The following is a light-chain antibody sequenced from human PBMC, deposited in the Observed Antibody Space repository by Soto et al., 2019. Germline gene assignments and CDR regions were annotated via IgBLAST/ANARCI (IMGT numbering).Light chain of an antibody. V-gene: IGLV2-14*01. J-gene: IGLJ3*02. CDR1: SSDVGGYNY. Sequence: QSALTQPASVSGSPGQSITISCTGTSSDVGGYNYVSWYQLHPVKAPKLLIYEVSNRPSGVSDRFSGSRSGNTASLTIPGLQAEDESDYYCISYTSSSTWVFGGGTQLTVL. CDR2: EVS. CDR3: ISYTSSSTWV.